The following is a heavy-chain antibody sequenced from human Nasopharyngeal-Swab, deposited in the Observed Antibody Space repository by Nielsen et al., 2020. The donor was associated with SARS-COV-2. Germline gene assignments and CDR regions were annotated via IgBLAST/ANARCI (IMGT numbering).Heavy chain of an antibody. D-gene: IGHD4-17*01. CDR3: ARDPYGDYATGQFDY. J-gene: IGHJ4*02. CDR1: GFTFSTYS. V-gene: IGHV3-48*04. CDR2: ITSSSSTK. Sequence: GESLKISCAASGFTFSTYSMNWVRQAPGKGLEWVSYITSSSSTKYYADSVKGRSTISRDNAKNSLYLQMDSLRAEDTALYYCARDPYGDYATGQFDYWGQGTLVTVSS.